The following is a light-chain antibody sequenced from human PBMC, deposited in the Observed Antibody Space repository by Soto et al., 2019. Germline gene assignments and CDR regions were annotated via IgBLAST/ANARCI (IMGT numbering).Light chain of an antibody. CDR2: AAS. J-gene: IGKJ4*01. CDR1: QGLSSY. CDR3: QQLNSFPLT. Sequence: DIQLTQSPSFLSASVGDRVTITCRASQGLSSYLAWYQQKPGKAPNPLIYAASTLQSGVPSRFRGRGSGTEFTLTVSSLQPEDVANYYCQQLNSFPLTCGGGTEVEIK. V-gene: IGKV1-9*01.